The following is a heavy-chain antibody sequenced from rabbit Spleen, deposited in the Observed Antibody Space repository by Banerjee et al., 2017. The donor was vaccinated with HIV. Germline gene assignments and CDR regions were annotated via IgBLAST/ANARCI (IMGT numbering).Heavy chain of an antibody. CDR3: ARDLVAVIGWNFNL. J-gene: IGHJ4*01. D-gene: IGHD1-1*01. V-gene: IGHV1S45*01. CDR2: INAATGKP. CDR1: GFSFGDRDV. Sequence: QEQLVESGGGLVQPTGSLTLTCKASGFSFGDRDVMCWVRQAPGKGLEWIACINAATGKPVYATWVKGRFIMSRTSSTTVTLQMTSLTAADTATYFCARDLVAVIGWNFNLWGQGTLVTVS.